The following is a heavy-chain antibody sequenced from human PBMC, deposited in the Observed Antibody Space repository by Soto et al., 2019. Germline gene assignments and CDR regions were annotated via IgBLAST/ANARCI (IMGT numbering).Heavy chain of an antibody. V-gene: IGHV3-48*03. CDR2: INASGGDM. Sequence: PGGSLRLSCAASGFRFNSYEMNLVRQAPGKGLEWVSFINASGGDMHYAVSVKGRFTVSRDNVRNLLHLQMNSLRVEDTAVYYCVRPDGCDYQLHSFYPRGRGPPVT. CDR3: VRPDGCDYQLHSFYP. D-gene: IGHD3-16*01. CDR1: GFRFNSYE. J-gene: IGHJ5*02.